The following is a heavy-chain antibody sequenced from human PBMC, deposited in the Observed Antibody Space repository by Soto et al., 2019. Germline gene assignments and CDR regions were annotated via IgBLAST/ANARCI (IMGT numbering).Heavy chain of an antibody. Sequence: GGSLRLSCAASGFTFSSYGMHWVRQAPGKGLEWVAVISYDGSNKYYADSVKGRFTISRDNSKNTLYLQMNSLRAEDTAVYYCAKGDYYDSSGYYYVGYSDYWGQGTLVTVSS. CDR1: GFTFSSYG. J-gene: IGHJ4*02. CDR3: AKGDYYDSSGYYYVGYSDY. V-gene: IGHV3-30*18. D-gene: IGHD3-22*01. CDR2: ISYDGSNK.